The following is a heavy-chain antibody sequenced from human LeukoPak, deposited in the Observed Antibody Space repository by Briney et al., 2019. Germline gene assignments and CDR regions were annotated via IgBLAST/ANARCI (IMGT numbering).Heavy chain of an antibody. V-gene: IGHV1-2*02. Sequence: ASVKLSCKASRYTFTDYYIHWVQQAPGQGLKWMAWINPNSGGTYYAQNFHDRITLTRDTSISTAYMELSRLRSDDTAIYYCARANALYCSSTSCLFDYWGQGPLVTVSS. J-gene: IGHJ4*02. D-gene: IGHD2-2*01. CDR1: RYTFTDYY. CDR3: ARANALYCSSTSCLFDY. CDR2: INPNSGGT.